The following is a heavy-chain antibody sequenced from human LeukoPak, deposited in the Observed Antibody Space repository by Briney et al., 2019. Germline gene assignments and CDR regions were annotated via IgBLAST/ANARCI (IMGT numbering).Heavy chain of an antibody. V-gene: IGHV7-4-1*02. CDR2: INTNTGNP. D-gene: IGHD3-3*01. CDR1: GYTFTSYA. J-gene: IGHJ3*02. Sequence: ASVKVSCKASGYTFTSYAMNWVRQAPGQGLEWMGWINTNTGNPTYAQGFTGRFVFSLDTSVSTAYLQISSLKAEDTAVYYCARVRLTYYDFWSGYVKGDAFDIWGQGTMVTVSS. CDR3: ARVRLTYYDFWSGYVKGDAFDI.